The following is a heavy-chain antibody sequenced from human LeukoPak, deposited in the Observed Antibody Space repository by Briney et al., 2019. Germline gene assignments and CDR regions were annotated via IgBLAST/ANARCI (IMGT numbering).Heavy chain of an antibody. J-gene: IGHJ4*02. D-gene: IGHD6-19*01. V-gene: IGHV3-33*01. CDR1: GFTFSSYG. CDR2: IWYDGSKK. Sequence: GGSLRLSRAASGFTFSSYGMHWFRQAPGKGLERVAVIWYDGSKKYYADSVKGRFTIARDNSKNTLYLQMDSLRAEDTAVYYCASQLWARSSGWHQVDYWGQGTLVTVSS. CDR3: ASQLWARSSGWHQVDY.